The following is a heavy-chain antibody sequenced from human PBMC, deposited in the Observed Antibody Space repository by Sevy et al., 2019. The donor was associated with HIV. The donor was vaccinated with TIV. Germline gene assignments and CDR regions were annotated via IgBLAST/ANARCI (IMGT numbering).Heavy chain of an antibody. CDR2: INNDGSNT. J-gene: IGHJ3*02. D-gene: IGHD3-10*01. Sequence: GGSLRLSCAASGFTFGNYWMHWVRQAPGKGLVWISRINNDGSNTKYADSVKGRLTTSRDNAKNTLYLQMNSLRAEDTAVYYCGREMISMVPGVPDAFDIWGQGTMVTV. V-gene: IGHV3-74*01. CDR3: GREMISMVPGVPDAFDI. CDR1: GFTFGNYW.